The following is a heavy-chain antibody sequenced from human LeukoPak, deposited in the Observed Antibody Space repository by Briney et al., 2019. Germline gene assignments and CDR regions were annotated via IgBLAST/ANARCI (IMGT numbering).Heavy chain of an antibody. CDR2: VGSNGGST. Sequence: PGGSLRLSCAASGFTFDDFVMNWVRQSPGKRLEWVSGVGSNGGSTAYADSVKGRFTISRDTANHSLYLQMNRLRAEDTAFYYCARDNGDYLGYHFDYWGQGTLVTVSS. CDR1: GFTFDDFV. V-gene: IGHV3-20*04. J-gene: IGHJ4*02. D-gene: IGHD4-17*01. CDR3: ARDNGDYLGYHFDY.